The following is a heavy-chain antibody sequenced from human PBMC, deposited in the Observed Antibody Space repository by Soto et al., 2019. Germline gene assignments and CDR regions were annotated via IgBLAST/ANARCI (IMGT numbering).Heavy chain of an antibody. V-gene: IGHV3-30*18. CDR1: GFTFSSYG. D-gene: IGHD6-13*01. CDR3: AKDGDVGAAGYYFDY. J-gene: IGHJ4*02. Sequence: QVQLVESGGGVVQPGRSLRLSCPASGFTFSSYGMHWVRQAPGKGLEWVAVVSSDGSDKYYADSVKGRFPISRDNSKNTLYVQMNSLRGDDTAVYYCAKDGDVGAAGYYFDYWGQGTLVTVSS. CDR2: VSSDGSDK.